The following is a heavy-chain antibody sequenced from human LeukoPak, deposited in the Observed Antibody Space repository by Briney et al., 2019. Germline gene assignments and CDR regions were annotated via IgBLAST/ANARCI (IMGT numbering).Heavy chain of an antibody. J-gene: IGHJ6*03. Sequence: PGGTLRLSCAASGFTLSNYGMSWVRQAPGKGLEWVSGISGSGDSTYYADSVKGRFTISRDNSKNTLYLQMNSLRAEDTAVYYCARVPSTPSSSTNNCTNGVCSPQSVYYYYYYMDVWGKGTTVTVSS. V-gene: IGHV3-23*01. CDR2: ISGSGDST. CDR1: GFTLSNYG. CDR3: ARVPSTPSSSTNNCTNGVCSPQSVYYYYYYMDV. D-gene: IGHD2-8*01.